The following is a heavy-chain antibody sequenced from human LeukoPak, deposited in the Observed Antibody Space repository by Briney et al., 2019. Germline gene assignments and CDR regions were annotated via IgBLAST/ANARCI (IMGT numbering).Heavy chain of an antibody. J-gene: IGHJ4*02. CDR1: GFTFSGYA. Sequence: PGGSLRLSCAASGFTFSGYAMSWVRQAPGKGLEWVSGINWNGRTTGYADSVQGRFTISRDNAKNSLFLQMNSLRAEDTALYYCAKVFYRDFYDSSGYLGPFDSWGQGTLVTVSS. CDR3: AKVFYRDFYDSSGYLGPFDS. D-gene: IGHD3-22*01. CDR2: INWNGRTT. V-gene: IGHV3-20*04.